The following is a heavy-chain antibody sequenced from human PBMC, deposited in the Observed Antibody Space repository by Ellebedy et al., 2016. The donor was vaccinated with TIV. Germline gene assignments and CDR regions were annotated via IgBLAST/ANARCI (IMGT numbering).Heavy chain of an antibody. J-gene: IGHJ3*02. V-gene: IGHV3-7*01. CDR1: GFSFSSYW. CDR2: IRQDGSEK. D-gene: IGHD4-17*01. Sequence: GESLKISCGASGFSFSSYWMSWVRQALGKGLEWVANIRQDGSEKYYVDSVKGRFTISRDNAKNSLYLHLNSLRAEDTAMYYCATDGSYGDYLSPAHAFVIWGQGTMVTVSS. CDR3: ATDGSYGDYLSPAHAFVI.